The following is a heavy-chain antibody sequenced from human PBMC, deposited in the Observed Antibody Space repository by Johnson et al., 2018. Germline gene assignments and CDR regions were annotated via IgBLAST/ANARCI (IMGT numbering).Heavy chain of an antibody. CDR2: ISSDGRRS. D-gene: IGHD1-1*01. CDR1: GFRFSHYG. CDR3: SRDEDTTERDWYFDL. Sequence: QVQLVESGGGVVKPGRSLRLSCAASGFRFSHYGIHWVRQAPGKGLEWVAAISSDGRRSFYGDSVQGLLIISREHSKTSVYVQINSVRTEETAFYYFSRDEDTTERDWYFDLWGRGTLVTVS. J-gene: IGHJ2*01. V-gene: IGHV3-30*03.